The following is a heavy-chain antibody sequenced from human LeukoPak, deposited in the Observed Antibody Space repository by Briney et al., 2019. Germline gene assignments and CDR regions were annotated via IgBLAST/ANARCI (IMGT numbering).Heavy chain of an antibody. D-gene: IGHD2-2*01. V-gene: IGHV3-23*01. CDR3: AKDKSTTFYYFDY. J-gene: IGHJ4*02. CDR1: GFTFNSYA. CDR2: ISGSGGTT. Sequence: GGSLRLSCAASGFTFNSYAMSWVRQAPGKGLEWVSTISGSGGTTYYADSVKGRFTISRDNSENTLYLQMNSPRAEDTAVYYCAKDKSTTFYYFDYWGQGTLVTVSS.